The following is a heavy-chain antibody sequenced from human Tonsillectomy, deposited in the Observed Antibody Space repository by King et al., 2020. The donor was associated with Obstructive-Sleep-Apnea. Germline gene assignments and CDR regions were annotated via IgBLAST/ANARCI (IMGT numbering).Heavy chain of an antibody. Sequence: VQLVESGGGVVQPGRSLRLSCAASGFTFSSYGMHWVRQAPGKGLEWVAVIWYDGSNKYYADSVKGRFTISRDNSKNTLYRQMNSLRAEDTAVYYCAKDDCSSTSCYAYYYYGMDVWGQGTTVTVSS. J-gene: IGHJ6*02. V-gene: IGHV3-33*06. D-gene: IGHD2-2*01. CDR3: AKDDCSSTSCYAYYYYGMDV. CDR2: IWYDGSNK. CDR1: GFTFSSYG.